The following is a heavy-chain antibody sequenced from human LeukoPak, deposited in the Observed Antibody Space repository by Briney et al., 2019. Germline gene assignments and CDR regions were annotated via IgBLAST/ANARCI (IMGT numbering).Heavy chain of an antibody. J-gene: IGHJ4*02. Sequence: SGTLSLTCSVSGGSISSSSYYGSWIRQPAGKGLEWIGRIYTSGSTNYNPSLKRRVTMSVDTSKNQFSLKLSSVTAADTAVYYCARGGSSTFDYWGQGTLVTVSS. V-gene: IGHV4-61*02. D-gene: IGHD1-26*01. CDR2: IYTSGST. CDR1: GGSISSSSYY. CDR3: ARGGSSTFDY.